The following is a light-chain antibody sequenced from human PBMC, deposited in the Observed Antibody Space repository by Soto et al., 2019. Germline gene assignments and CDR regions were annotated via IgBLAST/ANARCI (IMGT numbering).Light chain of an antibody. CDR2: DVS. CDR3: SSFTGNNNFVV. CDR1: SSDFGGYKY. V-gene: IGLV2-11*01. J-gene: IGLJ2*01. Sequence: QSALTQPRSVSGSPGQSVSISCAGTSSDFGGYKYVSWYQQHPGKAPKLMIFDVSERPSGVPDRFSGSKSDSTASLTVSGLQAADEADYYCSSFTGNNNFVVFGGGTKLTVL.